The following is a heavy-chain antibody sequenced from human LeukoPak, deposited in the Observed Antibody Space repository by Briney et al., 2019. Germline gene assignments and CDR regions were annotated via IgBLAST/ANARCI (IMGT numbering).Heavy chain of an antibody. CDR3: ARLLSSYGSGSYFDY. CDR1: GYIFTSYW. CDR2: IYPGDSDT. J-gene: IGHJ4*02. D-gene: IGHD3-10*01. V-gene: IGHV5-51*01. Sequence: GESLKISCKGSGYIFTSYWIGWARQMPGKGLEWMGIIYPGDSDTRYSPSFQGQVTMSADKSISTAYLQWSSLKASDTAMYYCARLLSSYGSGSYFDYWGQGTLVTVSS.